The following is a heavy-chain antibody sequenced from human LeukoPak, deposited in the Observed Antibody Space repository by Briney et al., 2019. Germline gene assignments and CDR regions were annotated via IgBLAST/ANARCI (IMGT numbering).Heavy chain of an antibody. CDR2: MNPNSGNT. V-gene: IGHV1-8*02. Sequence: RASVKVSCKASGGTFSSYAINWVRQATGQGLEWMGWMNPNSGNTGYAQKFQGRVTMTRNTSISTAYMELSSLRSEDTAVYYCARGRGVTFGGVEGDYWGQGTLVTVSS. CDR1: GGTFSSYA. D-gene: IGHD3-16*01. CDR3: ARGRGVTFGGVEGDY. J-gene: IGHJ4*02.